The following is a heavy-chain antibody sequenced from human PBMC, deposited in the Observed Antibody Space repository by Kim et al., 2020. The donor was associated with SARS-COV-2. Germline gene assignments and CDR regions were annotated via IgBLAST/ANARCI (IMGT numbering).Heavy chain of an antibody. CDR1: GGSISSGGYS. CDR3: ARRGRDGYNRVFDY. V-gene: IGHV4-30-2*01. Sequence: SETLSLTCAVSGGSISSGGYSWSWIRQPPGKGLEWIGYIYHSGSTYYNPSLKSRVTISVDRSKNQFSLKLSSVTAADTAVYYCARRGRDGYNRVFDYWG. J-gene: IGHJ4*01. CDR2: IYHSGST. D-gene: IGHD5-12*01.